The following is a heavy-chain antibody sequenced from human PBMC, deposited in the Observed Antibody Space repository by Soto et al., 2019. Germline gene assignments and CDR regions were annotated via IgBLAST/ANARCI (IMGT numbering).Heavy chain of an antibody. CDR2: IKPGTSDI. CDR3: ARQLSHICDS. CDR1: GYKFGSAW. Sequence: PGESLKISCKGVGYKFGSAWIGWARQMPGKGLEWMGIIKPGTSDIRYSPSCRGHVTISADEAVSTAYLQWSSLKASDTAMFYCARQLSHICDSWGRGTLVTVS. D-gene: IGHD3-3*02. V-gene: IGHV5-51*01. J-gene: IGHJ4*02.